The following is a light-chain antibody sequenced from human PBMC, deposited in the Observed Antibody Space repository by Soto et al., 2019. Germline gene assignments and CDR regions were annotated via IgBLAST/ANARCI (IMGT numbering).Light chain of an antibody. CDR2: GNS. V-gene: IGLV1-40*01. Sequence: QSVLTQPPSVSGAPGQRVTIPCTGSSSNIGAGYDVHWYQQLPGTAPKLLIYGNSNRPSGVPDRFSGSKSGTSASLAITGLQAEDAADYYCQSYDSSRYVFGTGTKLTVL. CDR1: SSNIGAGYD. CDR3: QSYDSSRYV. J-gene: IGLJ1*01.